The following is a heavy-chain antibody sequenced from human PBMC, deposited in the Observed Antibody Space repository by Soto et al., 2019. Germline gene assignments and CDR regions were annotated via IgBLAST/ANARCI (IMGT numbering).Heavy chain of an antibody. D-gene: IGHD6-19*01. Sequence: SETLSLTCTVSGGSISSYYWSWIRQPPGKRLEWIGYIYYSGSTNYNPSLKSRFTISRDNAKNLLYLQMNRLRAEDTAVYYCLRVSGWNFDYWGQGTPVTVSS. CDR3: LRVSGWNFDY. CDR2: IYYSGST. J-gene: IGHJ4*02. V-gene: IGHV4-59*12. CDR1: GGSISSYY.